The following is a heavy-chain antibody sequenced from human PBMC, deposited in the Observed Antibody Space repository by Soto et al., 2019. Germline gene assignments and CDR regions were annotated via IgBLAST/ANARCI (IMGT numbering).Heavy chain of an antibody. J-gene: IGHJ4*02. CDR1: GGSISSSSYY. V-gene: IGHV4-39*01. D-gene: IGHD3-22*01. Sequence: SETLSLTCTVSGGSISSSSYYWGWIRQPPGKGLEWIGSIYYSGSTYYNPSLKSRVTISVDTSKNQFSLKLSSVTAADTAVYYCARHRAHYDSSGYYCRYFDYWGQGTLVTVSS. CDR2: IYYSGST. CDR3: ARHRAHYDSSGYYCRYFDY.